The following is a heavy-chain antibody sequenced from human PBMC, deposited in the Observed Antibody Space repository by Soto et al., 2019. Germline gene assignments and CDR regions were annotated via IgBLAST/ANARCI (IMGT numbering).Heavy chain of an antibody. CDR1: GFTFSSYG. J-gene: IGHJ4*02. CDR2: ISYDGSNK. Sequence: QVQLVESGGGVVQPGRSLRLSCAASGFTFSSYGMHWVRQAPGKGLEWVAVISYDGSNKYYADSVKGRFTISRDNSKNTLYLQMNSLRAEDTAVYYCAKALVEQWLVLEFGGQGTLVTVSS. CDR3: AKALVEQWLVLEF. V-gene: IGHV3-30*18. D-gene: IGHD6-19*01.